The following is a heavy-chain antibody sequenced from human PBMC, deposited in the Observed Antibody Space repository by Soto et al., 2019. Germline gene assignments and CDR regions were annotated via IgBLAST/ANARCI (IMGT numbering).Heavy chain of an antibody. D-gene: IGHD7-27*01. CDR2: IYYSGST. Sequence: SETLSLTCTVSGGSISSSSYYWGWIRQPPGKGLEWIGSIYYSGSTYYNPSLKSRVTISVDTSKNQFSLKLSSVTAADTAVYYCARAETGVGAFDIWGQGTMVTVSS. J-gene: IGHJ3*02. CDR1: GGSISSSSYY. CDR3: ARAETGVGAFDI. V-gene: IGHV4-39*07.